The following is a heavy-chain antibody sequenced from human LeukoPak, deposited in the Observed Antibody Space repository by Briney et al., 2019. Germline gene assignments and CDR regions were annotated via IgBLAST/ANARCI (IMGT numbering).Heavy chain of an antibody. CDR2: ISSSGGTT. Sequence: PGGSLRLSCAASGFTFTNYAMNWVRQAPGKGLEWLSAISSSGGTTCYADSVKGRFTISRDNSRNTLYLQMNSLRVADTAVYFCTKVRLSNLYYYYGMDVWGRGTTVTVSS. CDR1: GFTFTNYA. J-gene: IGHJ6*02. V-gene: IGHV3-23*01. D-gene: IGHD2-21*02. CDR3: TKVRLSNLYYYYGMDV.